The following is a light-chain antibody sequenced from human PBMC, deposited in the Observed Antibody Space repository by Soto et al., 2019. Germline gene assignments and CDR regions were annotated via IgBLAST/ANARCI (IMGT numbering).Light chain of an antibody. Sequence: EIVLTQSPGTLSLSPGERATLSCRASQSVSSSYLAWYQQKPGQAPRLLIYGASSRATGIPDRFSGSGSGKDFTLTSSRLEPEDCAVYYCQQYGSSPIFGGGTKVEIK. V-gene: IGKV3-20*01. CDR2: GAS. J-gene: IGKJ4*01. CDR3: QQYGSSPI. CDR1: QSVSSSY.